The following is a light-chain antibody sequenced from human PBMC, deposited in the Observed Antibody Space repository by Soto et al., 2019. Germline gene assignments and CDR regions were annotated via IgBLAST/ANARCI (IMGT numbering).Light chain of an antibody. CDR2: GAS. Sequence: EIEMTQSPATLSLSPGERATLSCRASQSVGSDVAWYQQKPGQPPRPLIYGASTRATGVPARFSGSGSGTRFTLTISSLQSEDFAVYFCQQYSLSYTFGQGTNLEIK. CDR1: QSVGSD. CDR3: QQYSLSYT. J-gene: IGKJ2*01. V-gene: IGKV3-15*01.